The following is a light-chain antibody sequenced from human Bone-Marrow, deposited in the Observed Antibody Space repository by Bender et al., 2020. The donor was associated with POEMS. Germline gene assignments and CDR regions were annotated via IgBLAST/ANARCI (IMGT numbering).Light chain of an antibody. J-gene: IGLJ2*01. CDR2: QDT. Sequence: SYEVTQPPSVSVSPGLTASITCSGDDLGDKYVAWYQQKPGQSPVLVIYQDTKRPSGIPERFSGSNSGNTATLTISGTQAMDEADYYCQEWDTYSVIFGGGTKLTVL. CDR3: QEWDTYSVI. V-gene: IGLV3-1*01. CDR1: DLGDKY.